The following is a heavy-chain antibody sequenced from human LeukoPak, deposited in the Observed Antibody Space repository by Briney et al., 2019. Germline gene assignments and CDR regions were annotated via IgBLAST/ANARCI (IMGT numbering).Heavy chain of an antibody. CDR1: GGSFSGYY. V-gene: IGHV4-34*01. CDR2: INHSGGT. D-gene: IGHD6-13*01. Sequence: SETLSLTCAVYGGSFSGYYWSWIRQPPGKGLEWIGEINHSGGTNYNPSLKSRVTISVDTSKNQFSLKLSSVTAADTAVYYCARGVAAADYWGQGTLVTVSS. J-gene: IGHJ4*02. CDR3: ARGVAAADY.